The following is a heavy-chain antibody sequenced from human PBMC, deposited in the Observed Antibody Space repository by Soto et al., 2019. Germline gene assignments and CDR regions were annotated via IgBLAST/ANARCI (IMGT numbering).Heavy chain of an antibody. CDR2: ISSSSSYI. CDR1: GFTFSSYS. J-gene: IGHJ4*02. Sequence: GGSLRLSCAASGFTFSSYSMNWVRQAPGKGLEWVSSISSSSSYIYYADSVKGRFTISRDNAKNSLYLQMNSLRAEDTAVYYCARAYCSGGSCIRFDYWGQGTLVTASS. V-gene: IGHV3-21*01. D-gene: IGHD2-15*01. CDR3: ARAYCSGGSCIRFDY.